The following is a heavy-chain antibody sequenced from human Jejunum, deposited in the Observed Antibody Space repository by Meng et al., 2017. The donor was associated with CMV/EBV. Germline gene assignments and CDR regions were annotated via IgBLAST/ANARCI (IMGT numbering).Heavy chain of an antibody. V-gene: IGHV3-66*01. CDR3: ARGAGSSSSRRSLDY. J-gene: IGHJ4*03. D-gene: IGHD6-6*01. CDR1: ELTVSNNY. Sequence: EVQLVESGGGLVQPGGSLRLSCAASELTVSNNYMRWVRQAPGKGLEWVSVIYSGGSTYYADSVKDRFTISRDTSKNTVYLQMDSLRAEDTAVYYCARGAGSSSSRRSLDYWGQGTLGTVSS. CDR2: IYSGGST.